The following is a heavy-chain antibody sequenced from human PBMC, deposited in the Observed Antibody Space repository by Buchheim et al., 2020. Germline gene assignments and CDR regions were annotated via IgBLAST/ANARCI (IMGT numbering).Heavy chain of an antibody. CDR3: ATRDY. Sequence: QVQLQQWGTRLLKPSETLSLTCAVYGGSFSVYYWSWIRQPPGKGLEWIGEINHSGGTNYNPSLKSRVTISVDTSKNQFSLKLSSVTAADTAGYYCATRDYWGQG. V-gene: IGHV4-34*01. CDR2: INHSGGT. CDR1: GGSFSVYY. J-gene: IGHJ4*02.